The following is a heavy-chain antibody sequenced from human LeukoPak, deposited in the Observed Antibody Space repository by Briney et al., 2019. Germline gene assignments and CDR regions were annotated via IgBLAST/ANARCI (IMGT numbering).Heavy chain of an antibody. J-gene: IGHJ4*02. D-gene: IGHD2-21*02. CDR2: INPNNGGT. Sequence: GASVKVSRKAAGYTFNTYGISWVRQAPGQGLEWMGFINPNNGGTNFAQKFQGRVTMTRDTSLSTAYMELSRLTADDTAVYYCARVVSAANDYWGQGTLVTVSS. V-gene: IGHV1-2*02. CDR1: GYTFNTYG. CDR3: ARVVSAANDY.